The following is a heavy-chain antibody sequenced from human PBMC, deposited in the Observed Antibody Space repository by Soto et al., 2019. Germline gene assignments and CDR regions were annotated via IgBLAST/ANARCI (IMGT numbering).Heavy chain of an antibody. CDR2: INAGTGNT. V-gene: IGHV1-3*05. D-gene: IGHD3-22*01. CDR1: GYTFTSYA. CDR3: ARGSGYYYCDDY. Sequence: QVQLVQSGAEEKKPGASVKVSCKASGYTFTSYAMHWVRQDPGQRLEWMGWINAGTGNTKYSQKFQGRVTITRDTSASTADMEMSSLRSEDTAVYYFARGSGYYYCDDYLGQGTLVTVSS. J-gene: IGHJ4*02.